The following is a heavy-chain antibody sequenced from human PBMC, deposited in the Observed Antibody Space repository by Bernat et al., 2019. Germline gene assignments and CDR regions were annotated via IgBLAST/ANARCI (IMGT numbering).Heavy chain of an antibody. CDR2: IKQDGSVQ. CDR3: ARGYGPEN. D-gene: IGHD2-8*02. Sequence: EVQLVESGEALVQPGGSLRLSCVGSGFSFSGIWMTWVRQAPGKGLEWVANIKQDGSVQHYMDSVKGRFIISRDNTKNSLFLQMNSLRVDDTAVYYCARGYGPENWGQGTLVTVSS. V-gene: IGHV3-7*03. CDR1: GFSFSGIW. J-gene: IGHJ1*01.